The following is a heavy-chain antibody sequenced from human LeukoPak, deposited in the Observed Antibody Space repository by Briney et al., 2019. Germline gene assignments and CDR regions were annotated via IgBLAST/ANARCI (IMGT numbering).Heavy chain of an antibody. J-gene: IGHJ6*02. Sequence: GGSLRLSCAASGFTFSSYAMSWVRQAPGKGLEWVSAISGSGGSTYYADSVKGRFTISRDNSKNTLYLQMNSLRAEDTAVYYCAREGVWRQQLVDYYYGMDVWGQGTTVTVSS. CDR1: GFTFSSYA. CDR3: AREGVWRQQLVDYYYGMDV. D-gene: IGHD6-13*01. CDR2: ISGSGGST. V-gene: IGHV3-23*01.